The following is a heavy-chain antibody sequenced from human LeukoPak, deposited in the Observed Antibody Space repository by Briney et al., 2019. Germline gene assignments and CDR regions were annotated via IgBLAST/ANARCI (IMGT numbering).Heavy chain of an antibody. Sequence: PGGSLRLSCAASEFTVSSNYMSWVRQAPGKGLEWVSSISGSSSYIYYADSVKGRFSISRDNAKNSLYLQMNSLRAEDTAVYYCARDLLGWELHYFDYWGQGTLVTVSS. CDR2: ISGSSSYI. V-gene: IGHV3-21*01. J-gene: IGHJ4*02. CDR1: EFTVSSNY. CDR3: ARDLLGWELHYFDY. D-gene: IGHD1-26*01.